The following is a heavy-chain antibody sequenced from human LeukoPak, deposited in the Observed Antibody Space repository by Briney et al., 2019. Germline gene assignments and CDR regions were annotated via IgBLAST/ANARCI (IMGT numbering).Heavy chain of an antibody. CDR2: INPNSGGT. J-gene: IGHJ6*03. V-gene: IGHV1-2*02. D-gene: IGHD2-2*02. Sequence: WASVKVSCKTSKNMFTGYFMHWVRQAPGQGLEWMGWINPNSGGTLFARRFQGRVTMTRDTSIGATYMELSRLTSDDTALYYCAAQCNDDFCYKRDYMDVWGKGTMVIVSS. CDR3: AAQCNDDFCYKRDYMDV. CDR1: KNMFTGYF.